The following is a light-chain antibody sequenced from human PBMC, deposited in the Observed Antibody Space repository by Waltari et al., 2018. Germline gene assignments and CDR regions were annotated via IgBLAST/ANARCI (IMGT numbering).Light chain of an antibody. CDR2: DSS. CDR3: QQRSGWPLT. Sequence: EIVLTQSPATLSLSPWERATLYCRASQSIDNFLAWYQQKPGQAPRLLIYDSSNRATDIPARFSGSGSGTDFTLTISRLEPEDFAVYYCQQRSGWPLTFGGGTKVDI. CDR1: QSIDNF. V-gene: IGKV3-11*01. J-gene: IGKJ4*01.